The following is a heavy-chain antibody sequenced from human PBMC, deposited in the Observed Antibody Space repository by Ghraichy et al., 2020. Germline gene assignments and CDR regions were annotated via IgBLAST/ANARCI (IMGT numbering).Heavy chain of an antibody. CDR3: AKMGHSIAARPRGIFDY. CDR1: GFTFSSYA. V-gene: IGHV3-23*01. Sequence: GALRLSCAASGFTFSSYAMSWVRQAPGKGLEWVSAISGSGGSTYYADSVKGRFTISRDNSKNTLYLQMNSLRAEDTAVYYCAKMGHSIAARPRGIFDYWGQGTLVTVSS. D-gene: IGHD6-6*01. CDR2: ISGSGGST. J-gene: IGHJ4*02.